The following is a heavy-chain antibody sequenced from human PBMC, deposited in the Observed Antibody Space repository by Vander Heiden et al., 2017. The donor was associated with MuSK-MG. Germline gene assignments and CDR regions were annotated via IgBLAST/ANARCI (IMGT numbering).Heavy chain of an antibody. J-gene: IGHJ4*02. CDR2: ISGSGGST. CDR1: GFTFSSCA. D-gene: IGHD2-2*01. V-gene: IGHV3-23*01. CDR3: AKGGDIVVVPAAPFDY. Sequence: EVQLLESGGGLVQPGGSLRLSCAASGFTFSSCAMSWVRQAPGKGLEWVSAISGSGGSTYYADSVKGRFTISRDNSKNTLYLQMNSLRAEDTAVYYCAKGGDIVVVPAAPFDYWGQGPLVTVSS.